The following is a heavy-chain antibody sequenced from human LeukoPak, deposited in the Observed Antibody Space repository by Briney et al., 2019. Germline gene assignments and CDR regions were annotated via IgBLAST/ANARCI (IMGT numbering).Heavy chain of an antibody. J-gene: IGHJ6*04. CDR1: GGSISSGDYY. V-gene: IGHV4-30-4*01. CDR3: ARGDIVVVPAAANYYYYGMDV. D-gene: IGHD2-2*01. CDR2: IYYSGST. Sequence: PSETLSLTCTVSGGSISSGDYYWSWILQPPGTGLEWIGYIYYSGSTYYNPSLKSRVTISVDTSKNQFSLKLSSVTAADTAVYYCARGDIVVVPAAANYYYYGMDVWGKGTTVTVSS.